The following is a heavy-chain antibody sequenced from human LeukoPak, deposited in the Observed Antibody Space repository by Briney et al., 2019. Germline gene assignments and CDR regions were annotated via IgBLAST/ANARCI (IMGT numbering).Heavy chain of an antibody. CDR2: ISYDGTNQ. Sequence: GGSLRLSCAASGFPFTHYAMHWVRQAPGKGLEWVSLISYDGTNQYYSDPVKGRFTISRDNSKNTLYLQMNSLRAEDTAVYYFAKDCPGGSSRYLGWLDPWGQGTLVPVSS. CDR1: GFPFTHYA. J-gene: IGHJ5*02. D-gene: IGHD6-13*01. V-gene: IGHV3-30-3*01. CDR3: AKDCPGGSSRYLGWLDP.